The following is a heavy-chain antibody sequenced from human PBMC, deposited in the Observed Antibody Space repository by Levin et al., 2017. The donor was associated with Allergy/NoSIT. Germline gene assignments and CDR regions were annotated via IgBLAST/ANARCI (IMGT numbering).Heavy chain of an antibody. V-gene: IGHV3-23*01. D-gene: IGHD5-24*01. Sequence: LSLTCAASGFTFSSYAMSWVHQAPGKGLEWVSAISGSGGSTYYADSVKGRFTISRDNSKNTLYLQMNSLRAEDTAVYYCAKDRERDRYYYYYMDVWGKGTTVTVSS. CDR3: AKDRERDRYYYYYMDV. CDR2: ISGSGGST. J-gene: IGHJ6*03. CDR1: GFTFSSYA.